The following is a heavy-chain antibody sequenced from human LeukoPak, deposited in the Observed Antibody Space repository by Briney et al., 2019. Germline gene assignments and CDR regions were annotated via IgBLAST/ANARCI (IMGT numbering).Heavy chain of an antibody. Sequence: GRSLRLSCAASGFTFSSYGMHWVRQAPGKGLEWVAVISYDGSNKYYADSVKGRFTISRDNSKNMLYLQMNSLRAEDTAVYYCASWSYYDSSGYTRAFDIWGQGTMVTVSS. CDR1: GFTFSSYG. J-gene: IGHJ3*02. CDR2: ISYDGSNK. V-gene: IGHV3-30*03. CDR3: ASWSYYDSSGYTRAFDI. D-gene: IGHD3-22*01.